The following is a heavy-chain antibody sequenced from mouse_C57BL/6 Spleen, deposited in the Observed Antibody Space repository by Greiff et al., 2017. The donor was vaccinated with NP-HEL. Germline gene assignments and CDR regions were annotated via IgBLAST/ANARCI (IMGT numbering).Heavy chain of an antibody. Sequence: EVKLVESGGGLVKPGGSLKLSCAASGFTFSSYAMSWVRQTPEKRLEWVATISDGGSYTYYPDNVKGRFTISRDNAKNNLSLQMSHLKSEDTAMYYCARAYYDSPAWFAYWGQGTLVTVSA. CDR2: ISDGGSYT. V-gene: IGHV5-4*03. D-gene: IGHD2-4*01. CDR1: GFTFSSYA. J-gene: IGHJ3*01. CDR3: ARAYYDSPAWFAY.